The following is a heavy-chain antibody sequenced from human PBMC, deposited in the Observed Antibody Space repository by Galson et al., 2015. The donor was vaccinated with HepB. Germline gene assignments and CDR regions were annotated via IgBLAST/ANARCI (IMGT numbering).Heavy chain of an antibody. J-gene: IGHJ6*02. CDR3: ATDLPKRGIAVAGRSYYYGMDV. Sequence: SVKVSCKVSGYTLTELSMHWVRQAPGKGLEWMGGFDPEDGETIYAQKFQGRVTMTEDTSTDTAYMELSSLRSEDTAVYYCATDLPKRGIAVAGRSYYYGMDVWGQGTTVTVSS. V-gene: IGHV1-24*01. CDR2: FDPEDGET. D-gene: IGHD6-19*01. CDR1: GYTLTELS.